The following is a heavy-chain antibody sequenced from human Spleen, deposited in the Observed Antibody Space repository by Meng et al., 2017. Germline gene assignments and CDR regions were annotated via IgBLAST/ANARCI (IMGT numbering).Heavy chain of an antibody. V-gene: IGHV1-2*06. CDR1: GYNFPDYY. D-gene: IGHD1-1*01. CDR3: ARGNWYYFDY. Sequence: QVQLVQSGAEVKKPGASVKVSCKPSGYNFPDYYIHWVRRAPGQGLEWMGRINPKSGGTDYAQKFQGRVTMTRDTSISTAYMELRSLRSDDTAVYYCARGNWYYFDYWGQGTLVTVSS. J-gene: IGHJ4*02. CDR2: INPKSGGT.